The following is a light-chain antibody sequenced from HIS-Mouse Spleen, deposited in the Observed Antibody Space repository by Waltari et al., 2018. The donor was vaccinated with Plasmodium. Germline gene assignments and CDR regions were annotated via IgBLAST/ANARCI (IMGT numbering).Light chain of an antibody. CDR1: ALPKKY. J-gene: IGLJ3*02. CDR3: YSTDSSGNHRV. V-gene: IGLV3-10*01. CDR2: EES. Sequence: SYELTQPPSVSVSPGQTARITCSGDALPKKYAYWYQQKSGQAPLLVIYEESKRPSVITERFSGSSSGTMATLTISGAQVEDEADYYCYSTDSSGNHRVFGGGTKLTVL.